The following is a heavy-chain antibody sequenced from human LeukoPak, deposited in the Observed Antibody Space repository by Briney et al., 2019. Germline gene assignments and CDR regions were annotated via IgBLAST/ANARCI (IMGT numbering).Heavy chain of an antibody. J-gene: IGHJ4*02. D-gene: IGHD6-19*01. CDR2: INSDGSST. CDR1: GFTFSSYW. CDR3: ARGGGSSGWYGVDY. V-gene: IGHV3-74*01. Sequence: PGGSLRLSCAASGFTFSSYWMHWVRQAPGKGLVWVSRINSDGSSTSYADSVKGRFTISRDNAKNTVYLQMNSLRVEDTAVYYCARGGGSSGWYGVDYWGQGTLVTVSS.